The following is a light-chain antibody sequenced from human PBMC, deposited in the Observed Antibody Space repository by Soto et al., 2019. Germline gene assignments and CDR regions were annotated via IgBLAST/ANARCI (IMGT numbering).Light chain of an antibody. CDR1: QSISSW. CDR2: KAS. J-gene: IGKJ1*01. Sequence: DIQMTQFPSTLSASVGDRVTMTCRASQSISSWLAWYQQRPGKAPKLLIYKASSLESGVPSRFSGSGSGTEFTLTISSLQPDDFATYYCQQYNSYSPTWTFGQGTKVDIK. V-gene: IGKV1-5*03. CDR3: QQYNSYSPTWT.